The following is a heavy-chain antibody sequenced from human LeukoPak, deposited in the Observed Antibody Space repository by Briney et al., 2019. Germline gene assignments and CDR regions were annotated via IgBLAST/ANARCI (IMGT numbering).Heavy chain of an antibody. J-gene: IGHJ4*02. D-gene: IGHD2-15*01. CDR2: ISSSGSTT. CDR1: GFTFSDYY. CDR3: TRVARYCSGGICYSGY. Sequence: PGGSLRLSCAASGFTFSDYYMSWIRQAPGKGLEWVSYISSSGSTTYYADSVKGRFTVSRDNAKNSLYLQMNSLRAEDTAVYYCTRVARYCSGGICYSGYWGQGTLVTVSS. V-gene: IGHV3-11*04.